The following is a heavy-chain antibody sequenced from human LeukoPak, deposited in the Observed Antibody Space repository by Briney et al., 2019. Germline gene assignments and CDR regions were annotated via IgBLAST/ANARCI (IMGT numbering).Heavy chain of an antibody. D-gene: IGHD3-10*01. Sequence: GGSLRLSCAASGFTFSPHYMDWVRQSPGQGLEWVGLIRNKANGYTTIYAASVKGRFTISRDDTKNSVYLQMDSLKTEDTAVYYCGDLGSAGTDHWGQGTLVTVSS. V-gene: IGHV3-72*01. CDR2: IRNKANGYTT. J-gene: IGHJ4*02. CDR1: GFTFSPHY. CDR3: GDLGSAGTDH.